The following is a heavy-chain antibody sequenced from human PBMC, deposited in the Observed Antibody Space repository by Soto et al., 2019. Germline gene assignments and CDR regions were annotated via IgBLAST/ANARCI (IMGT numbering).Heavy chain of an antibody. Sequence: QVQLVESGGGVVQPGRSLRLSCAASGFTFSSYGMHWVRQAPGKGLEWVAVISYDGSNKYYADSVKGRFTISRDNSKNTLYLQMNSLRAEDKAVYYCARGGIFDYWGQGTLVTVSS. J-gene: IGHJ4*02. D-gene: IGHD3-16*01. CDR2: ISYDGSNK. CDR3: ARGGIFDY. V-gene: IGHV3-30*03. CDR1: GFTFSSYG.